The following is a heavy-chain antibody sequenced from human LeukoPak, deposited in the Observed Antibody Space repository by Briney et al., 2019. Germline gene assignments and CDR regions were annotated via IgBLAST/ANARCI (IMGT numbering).Heavy chain of an antibody. CDR1: GLTFDDYG. J-gene: IGHJ3*02. D-gene: IGHD1-14*01. CDR2: INWNGGST. CDR3: ARDSRRGTRAAFDI. Sequence: GGSLRLSCAASGLTFDDYGMSWVRQAPGKGLEWVSGINWNGGSTGYADSVKGRFTISRDNAKNSLYLQMNSLRAEDTALYYCARDSRRGTRAAFDIWGRGTMVTVSS. V-gene: IGHV3-20*04.